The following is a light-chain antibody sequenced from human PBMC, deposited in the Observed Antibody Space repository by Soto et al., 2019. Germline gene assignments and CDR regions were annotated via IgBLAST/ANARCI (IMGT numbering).Light chain of an antibody. CDR3: SSYTTSSTVV. V-gene: IGLV2-14*01. CDR1: SSDVGAYNY. Sequence: QSVLTQPASVSGSPGQSITISCTGTSSDVGAYNYVSWYHQHPGKAPKLIIYDVSDRPSGVSTRFSGAKSGNTASLTISGLQAEDEADYYCSSYTTSSTVVFGGGTKVTVL. CDR2: DVS. J-gene: IGLJ2*01.